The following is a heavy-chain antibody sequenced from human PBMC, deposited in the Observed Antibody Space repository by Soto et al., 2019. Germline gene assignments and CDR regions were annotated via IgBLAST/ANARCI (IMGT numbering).Heavy chain of an antibody. J-gene: IGHJ3*02. CDR1: GFTFSSYA. V-gene: IGHV3-23*01. D-gene: IGHD6-19*01. CDR3: AKDLRRMQWLTGNAFDI. CDR2: ISGSGGST. Sequence: GGSVRLSCAASGFTFSSYAMSWVRQAPGKGLEWVSAISGSGGSTCYADSVKCRFTISRDNSKNTLYLQMNSLRAEDTAVYYCAKDLRRMQWLTGNAFDIWGQGTMVTVSS.